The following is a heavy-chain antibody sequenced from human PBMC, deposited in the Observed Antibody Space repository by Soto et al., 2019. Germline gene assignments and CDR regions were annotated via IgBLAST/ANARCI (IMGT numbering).Heavy chain of an antibody. CDR3: ARDLGLVDSSSRGIDY. CDR1: GFTFSDYY. J-gene: IGHJ4*02. V-gene: IGHV3-11*01. D-gene: IGHD6-13*01. Sequence: QVPLVESGGGLVKPGGSLRLSCAASGFTFSDYYMSWIRQAPGKALEWVSYISSSGSTIYYADSVKGRFTISRDNAKNSLYLQMNSLRAEDTAVYYCARDLGLVDSSSRGIDYWGQGTLVTVSS. CDR2: ISSSGSTI.